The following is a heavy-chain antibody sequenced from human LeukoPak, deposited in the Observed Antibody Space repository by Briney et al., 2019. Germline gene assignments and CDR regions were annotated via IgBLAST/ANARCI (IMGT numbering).Heavy chain of an antibody. J-gene: IGHJ4*02. CDR3: RIVAATENFDY. CDR2: INPISGGT. CDR1: GYTFIGNY. V-gene: IGHV1-2*02. D-gene: IGHD2-15*01. Sequence: GASVKVSCKASGYTFIGNYIHWVRQAPGQGLEWMGWINPISGGTNYAQKFQGRVTLTRDTSITTVYMEMSRLRSDDTAVYYCRIVAATENFDYWGQRTLVTVSS.